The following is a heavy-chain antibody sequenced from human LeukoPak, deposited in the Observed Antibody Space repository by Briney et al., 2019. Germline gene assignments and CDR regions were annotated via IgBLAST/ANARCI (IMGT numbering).Heavy chain of an antibody. CDR2: IGNSISTI. D-gene: IGHD1-1*01. CDR1: GFTVSSYS. CDR3: ARAFERTDY. Sequence: GGSLRHSRAASGFTVSSYSMSWVRQAPGKGLEWVSYIGNSISTIYYADSVKGRFTISRDNAKNSMYLQMNSLRAEDTAVYYCARAFERTDYWGQGTLVNVSS. V-gene: IGHV3-48*01. J-gene: IGHJ4*02.